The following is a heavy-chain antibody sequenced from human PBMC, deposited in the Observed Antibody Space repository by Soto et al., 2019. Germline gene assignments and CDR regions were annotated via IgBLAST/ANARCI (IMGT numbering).Heavy chain of an antibody. CDR1: GYTFTSYY. D-gene: IGHD4-4*01. CDR3: ARDLAGLTTVLYFYGMDV. Sequence: ASVKVSCKASGYTFTSYYMNWVRQAPGQGLEWMGIINPSGGSTCYAQKFQGRVTMTRDTSTSTVYMELSSLRSEDTAVYYCARDLAGLTTVLYFYGMDVWGQGTTVTVSS. V-gene: IGHV1-46*01. CDR2: INPSGGST. J-gene: IGHJ6*02.